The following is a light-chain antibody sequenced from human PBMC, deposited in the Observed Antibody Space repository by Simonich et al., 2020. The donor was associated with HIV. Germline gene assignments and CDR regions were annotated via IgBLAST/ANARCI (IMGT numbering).Light chain of an antibody. V-gene: IGLV2-14*01. Sequence: QSALTQPASVSGSPGQSITISCTGTSSDVGGYNYVSWYQQHPGKAPKLMIYDVSNRPSVVSNRFSGSKSANTASLTISGLQAEDEADYYCTSYTSSSLWVFGGGTKLTVL. CDR1: SSDVGGYNY. J-gene: IGLJ3*02. CDR3: TSYTSSSLWV. CDR2: DVS.